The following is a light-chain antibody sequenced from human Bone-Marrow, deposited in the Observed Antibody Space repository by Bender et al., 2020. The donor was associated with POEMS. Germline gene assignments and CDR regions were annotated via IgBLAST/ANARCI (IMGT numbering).Light chain of an antibody. CDR1: SSDVGTYNL. J-gene: IGLJ3*02. CDR3: CSYVGSNEGV. V-gene: IGLV2-23*02. Sequence: QSALTQPASVSGSPGQSITISCTGTSSDVGTYNLVSWYQQDLGKAPKLIIYDVTKRPSGVSNRFSGSKSGNTASLTISGLQAEDEAEYHCCSYVGSNEGVFGGGTKLTVL. CDR2: DVT.